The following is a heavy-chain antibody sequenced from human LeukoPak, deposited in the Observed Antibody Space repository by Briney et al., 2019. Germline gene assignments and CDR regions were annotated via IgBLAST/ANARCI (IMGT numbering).Heavy chain of an antibody. CDR2: ISYSGST. D-gene: IGHD5-24*01. Sequence: SETLSLTCAVSGGSVTSSNWWSWIRQPPGKGLEWIGSISYSGSTYYNPSLKSRVTISVDTSKNQFSLKLSSVTAADTAVYYCARHNGYNSGYYYYMDVWGKGTTVTVS. J-gene: IGHJ6*03. CDR1: GGSVTSSNW. CDR3: ARHNGYNSGYYYYMDV. V-gene: IGHV4-39*01.